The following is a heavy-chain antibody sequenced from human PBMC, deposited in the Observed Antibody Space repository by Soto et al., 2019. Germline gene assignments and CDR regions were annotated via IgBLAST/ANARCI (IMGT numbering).Heavy chain of an antibody. D-gene: IGHD3-3*01. Sequence: QVQLVQSGAEVKKPGSSVQVSCKASGGTFSSYAISWVRQAPGQGLEWMGGIIPIFGTANYAQKFQGRVTITADESTSTAYMELSSLRSEDTAVYYCARVGDFWSGPDYYYYGMDVWGQGTTVTVSS. J-gene: IGHJ6*02. CDR2: IIPIFGTA. CDR1: GGTFSSYA. CDR3: ARVGDFWSGPDYYYYGMDV. V-gene: IGHV1-69*01.